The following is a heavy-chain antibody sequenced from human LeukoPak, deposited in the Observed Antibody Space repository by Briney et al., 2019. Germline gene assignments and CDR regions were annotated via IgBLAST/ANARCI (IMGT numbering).Heavy chain of an antibody. D-gene: IGHD1-26*01. V-gene: IGHV3-7*01. J-gene: IGHJ4*02. CDR3: ARARATGEFDC. Sequence: GGSLRLSCAVSGFTLSSYWMSWVRQSPEKGLEWVANIKEDGSEKYYVDSVKGRFTISRDNAKNSLYLQMNSLRAEDTALYFCARARATGEFDCWGQGTLVTVSS. CDR2: IKEDGSEK. CDR1: GFTLSSYW.